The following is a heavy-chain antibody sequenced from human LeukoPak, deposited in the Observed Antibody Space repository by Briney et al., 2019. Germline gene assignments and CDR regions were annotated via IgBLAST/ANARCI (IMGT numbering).Heavy chain of an antibody. CDR2: FDPADGET. J-gene: IGHJ4*02. CDR3: ATGFRRGRWLQSPFDY. D-gene: IGHD5-24*01. CDR1: GGTFSSYA. V-gene: IGHV1-24*01. Sequence: ASVKVSCKASGGTFSSYAISWVRQAPGKGLEWMGGFDPADGETIYAQKFQGRVTMTEDTSTDTAYMELSSLRSEDTAVYYCATGFRRGRWLQSPFDYWGQGTLVTVSS.